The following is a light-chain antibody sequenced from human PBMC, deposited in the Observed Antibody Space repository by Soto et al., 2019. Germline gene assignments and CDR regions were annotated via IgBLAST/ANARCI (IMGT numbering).Light chain of an antibody. Sequence: IVLTQSPGTLSLSPGERATLSCRASQSVSSSYLAWYQQKPGQAPRLLIYGASSRATGIPDRFSGSGSGTDFTLTISTPEPEDFAVYYCHQYGSSPPTTFGGGTKVDIK. J-gene: IGKJ4*01. V-gene: IGKV3-20*01. CDR3: HQYGSSPPTT. CDR1: QSVSSSY. CDR2: GAS.